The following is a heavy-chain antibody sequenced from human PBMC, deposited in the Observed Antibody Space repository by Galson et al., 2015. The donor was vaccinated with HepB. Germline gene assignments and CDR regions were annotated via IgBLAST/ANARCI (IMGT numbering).Heavy chain of an antibody. Sequence: SLRLSCAASGFTFSSYAMRWVRQAPGKGLEWVSDISGSGGNTDYADSVKGRFTISRDNSKNTLYLQMNSLRAEDTAVYYCAKGRYSGGSVSEYWGQGTLVTVSS. CDR3: AKGRYSGGSVSEY. D-gene: IGHD6-19*01. CDR2: ISGSGGNT. J-gene: IGHJ4*02. V-gene: IGHV3-23*01. CDR1: GFTFSSYA.